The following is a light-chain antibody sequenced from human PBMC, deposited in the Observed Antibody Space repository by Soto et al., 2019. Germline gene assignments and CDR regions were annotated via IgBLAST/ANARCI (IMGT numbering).Light chain of an antibody. CDR2: DAS. CDR1: RSVSSY. Sequence: EIVLTQSPATLSLSPGERATLSCRASRSVSSYLAWYQQKPGQAPRLLIYDASNRATGIPARFSGSGSGTEFTLTINSLQSEDSAVYFCQQFNVWHRTFGQGTKVDIK. CDR3: QQFNVWHRT. V-gene: IGKV3-11*01. J-gene: IGKJ1*01.